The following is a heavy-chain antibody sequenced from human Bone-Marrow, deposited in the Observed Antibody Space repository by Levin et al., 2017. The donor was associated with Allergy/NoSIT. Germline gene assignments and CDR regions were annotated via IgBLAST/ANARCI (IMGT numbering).Heavy chain of an antibody. CDR3: ARGTYYGFWTDSYGMDV. J-gene: IGHJ6*02. CDR1: GFSFSKYE. Sequence: GESLKISCATSGFSFSKYEMDWVRQAPGKGLEWVSYISSSGSSVSYADPVKGRFTISRDNTNNSLFLQMNSLRAEDTAVYFCARGTYYGFWTDSYGMDVWGQGTTVTVSS. CDR2: ISSSGSSV. D-gene: IGHD3-3*01. V-gene: IGHV3-48*03.